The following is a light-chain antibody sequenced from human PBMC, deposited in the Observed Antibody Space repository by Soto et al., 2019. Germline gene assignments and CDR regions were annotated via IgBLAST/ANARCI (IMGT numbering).Light chain of an antibody. CDR2: TND. V-gene: IGLV1-44*01. J-gene: IGLJ1*01. CDR3: AAWDDTCSFV. Sequence: QSVLTQPPSASGTPGQRVIISCSGGSSNIGRNTVNWYQHLPGTAPRLLIYTNDQRPSGVPDRFSGSKSGTSASLAISGLQSEDEADYYCAAWDDTCSFVFGTGTKVTVL. CDR1: SSNIGRNT.